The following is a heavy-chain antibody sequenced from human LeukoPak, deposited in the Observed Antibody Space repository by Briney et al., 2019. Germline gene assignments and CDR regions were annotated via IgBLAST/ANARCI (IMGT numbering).Heavy chain of an antibody. Sequence: ASVKVSCKASGYTFTGYYMHWVRQAPGQGLEWMGWINPNSGGTNYAQKFQGRATMTRDTSISTAYMELSRLRSDDTAVYYCARSPKPLRRYFDYWGQGTLVTVSS. CDR1: GYTFTGYY. CDR3: ARSPKPLRRYFDY. J-gene: IGHJ4*02. V-gene: IGHV1-2*02. CDR2: INPNSGGT. D-gene: IGHD1-14*01.